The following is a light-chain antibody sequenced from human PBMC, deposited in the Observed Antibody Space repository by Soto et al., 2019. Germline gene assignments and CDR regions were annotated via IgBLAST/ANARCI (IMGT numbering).Light chain of an antibody. CDR1: YANLGAGYE. CDR3: QSYDNSLSGSGV. Sequence: QSALTQPPSVSGAPGQRFTISCTGSYANLGAGYEVHWYQHIPGTAPKLLISGHNNRPSGVPDRFFGSKSGTSASLTIIGLQSEDEADYYCQSYDNSLSGSGVFGGGTKLTVL. V-gene: IGLV1-40*01. J-gene: IGLJ3*02. CDR2: GHN.